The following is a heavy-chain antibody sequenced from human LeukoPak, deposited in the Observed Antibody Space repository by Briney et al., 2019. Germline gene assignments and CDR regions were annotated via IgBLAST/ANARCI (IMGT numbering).Heavy chain of an antibody. J-gene: IGHJ4*02. D-gene: IGHD1-20*01. Sequence: AESLRLSCAASAFTVSSNYMSWVRQAPGKVLEWVGRIRTKLRNYATAYAASVKGRFTISRDDSGDTAYLQMNSLKTEDTAVYYCTTYISGHYWGQGTLVTVSS. V-gene: IGHV3-73*01. CDR3: TTYISGHY. CDR1: AFTVSSNY. CDR2: IRTKLRNYAT.